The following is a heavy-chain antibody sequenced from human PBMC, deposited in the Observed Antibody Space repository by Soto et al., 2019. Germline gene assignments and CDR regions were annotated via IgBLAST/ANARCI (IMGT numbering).Heavy chain of an antibody. CDR3: ARGRYGDY. CDR2: ISAHNGNT. CDR1: GYTFTSYG. J-gene: IGHJ4*02. Sequence: QVHLVQSGAEVKKPGASVKVSCKASGYTFTSYGITWVRQAPGQGLEWMGWISAHNGNTDYAQKLQGRVIVTRDTSPSTAYMELRGLISDDTAGYYCARGRYGDYWGLGALVTVSS. V-gene: IGHV1-18*01. D-gene: IGHD1-1*01.